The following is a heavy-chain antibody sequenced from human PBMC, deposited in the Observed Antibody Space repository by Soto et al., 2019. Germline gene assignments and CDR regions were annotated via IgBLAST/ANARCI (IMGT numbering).Heavy chain of an antibody. CDR1: GAPFSGYY. J-gene: IGHJ4*02. CDR2: INHTGST. V-gene: IGHV4-34*01. D-gene: IGHD3-3*01. Sequence: PSETLSLTCAVYGAPFSGYYWTWIRQPPGKGLEWIGEINHTGSTKYNPSLKSRVTISLDTSKNQFSLSLRSVTAADTAAYYCARGREIFGAVTPFEYWGQGTQVTVSS. CDR3: ARGREIFGAVTPFEY.